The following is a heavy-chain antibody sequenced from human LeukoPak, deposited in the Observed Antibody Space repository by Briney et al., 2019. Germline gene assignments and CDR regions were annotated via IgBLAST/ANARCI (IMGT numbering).Heavy chain of an antibody. V-gene: IGHV3-23*01. CDR3: AKGRTGVVTATPSYYYYYGMDV. J-gene: IGHJ6*02. CDR2: ISGSGGST. D-gene: IGHD2-21*02. Sequence: GGSLRLSCAASGFTFSSYAMSWVRQAPGKGLEWVSAISGSGGSTYYADSVKGRFTISRDNSKNTLYLQMNSLRAEDTAVYYCAKGRTGVVTATPSYYYYYGMDVWGQGTTVTVSS. CDR1: GFTFSSYA.